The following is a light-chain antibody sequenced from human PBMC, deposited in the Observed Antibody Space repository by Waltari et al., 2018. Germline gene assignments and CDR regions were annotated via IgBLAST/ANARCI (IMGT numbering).Light chain of an antibody. Sequence: QSVLTQPPSAYGTPGQRVTIPCSGSSSNIGSNTVNWYQQLPGTAPKLLISSNNQRPSGVPDRFSGSKSGTSASLAISGLQSEDEADYYCAAWDDSLNGYVFGTGTKVTVL. CDR2: SNN. J-gene: IGLJ1*01. CDR1: SSNIGSNT. CDR3: AAWDDSLNGYV. V-gene: IGLV1-44*01.